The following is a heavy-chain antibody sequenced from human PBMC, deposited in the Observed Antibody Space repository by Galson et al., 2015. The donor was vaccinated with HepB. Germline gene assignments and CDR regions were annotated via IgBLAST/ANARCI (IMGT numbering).Heavy chain of an antibody. J-gene: IGHJ4*02. Sequence: SVKVSCKASGYTFTGYYMHWVRQAPGQGLEWMGWINPNSGGTNYAQKFQGRVTMTRDTSISTAYMELSRLRSDDTAVYYYATNDFWSGYYWDYWGQGTLVTVSS. V-gene: IGHV1-2*02. CDR3: ATNDFWSGYYWDY. CDR1: GYTFTGYY. CDR2: INPNSGGT. D-gene: IGHD3-3*01.